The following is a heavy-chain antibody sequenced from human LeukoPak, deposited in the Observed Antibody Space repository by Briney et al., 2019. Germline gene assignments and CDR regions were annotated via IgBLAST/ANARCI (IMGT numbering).Heavy chain of an antibody. CDR1: GGSVSSNIYY. V-gene: IGHV4-61*01. Sequence: PSETLSLTCTVSGGSVSSNIYYWNWIRQPPGKGLEWIGYIYYSGSTNYNPSLKRRVAMSVDLSENQFSLRLSSVTAADTAVYYCARGRDIVVIPAATPYYFHAMDVWGQGTTVTVS. CDR3: ARGRDIVVIPAATPYYFHAMDV. D-gene: IGHD2-2*01. CDR2: IYYSGST. J-gene: IGHJ6*02.